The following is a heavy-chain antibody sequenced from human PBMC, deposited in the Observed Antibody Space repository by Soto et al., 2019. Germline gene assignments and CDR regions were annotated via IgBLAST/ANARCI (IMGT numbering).Heavy chain of an antibody. V-gene: IGHV4-31*03. J-gene: IGHJ4*02. D-gene: IGHD3-22*01. CDR3: ARAIPGDYYDSSGYSVSFDY. CDR2: IYYSGST. Sequence: SETLSLTCTVSGGSISSGGYYWSWIRQHPGKGLEWIGYIYYSGSTYYNPSLKSRVTISVDTSKNQFSLKLSSVTAADTAVYYCARAIPGDYYDSSGYSVSFDYWGQGTLGNGSS. CDR1: GGSISSGGYY.